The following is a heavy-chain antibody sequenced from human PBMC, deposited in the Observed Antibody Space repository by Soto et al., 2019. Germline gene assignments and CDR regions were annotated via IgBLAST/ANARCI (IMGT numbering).Heavy chain of an antibody. CDR2: IYYSGST. J-gene: IGHJ4*02. CDR3: ARVDYSGYDFDY. Sequence: LETLSLTCSVSGGSISSYYWSWIRQPPGKGLEWIGYIYYSGSTNYNPSLKSRVTISVDTSKNQFSLKLSSVTAADTAVYYCARVDYSGYDFDYWGQGTLVTVSS. CDR1: GGSISSYY. V-gene: IGHV4-59*01. D-gene: IGHD5-12*01.